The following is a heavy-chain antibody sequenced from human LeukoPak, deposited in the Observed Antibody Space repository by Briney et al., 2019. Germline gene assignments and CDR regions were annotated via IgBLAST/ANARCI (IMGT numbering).Heavy chain of an antibody. CDR1: GGSFSGYY. D-gene: IGHD3-10*01. CDR2: INHSGST. CDR3: ARLFLTMVRGGGNYYYGTDV. Sequence: SETLSLTCAVYGGSFSGYYWSWIRQPPGKGLEWIGEINHSGSTNYNPSLKSRVTISVDTSKNQFSLKLSSVTAADTAVYYCARLFLTMVRGGGNYYYGTDVWGQGTTVTVSS. J-gene: IGHJ6*02. V-gene: IGHV4-34*01.